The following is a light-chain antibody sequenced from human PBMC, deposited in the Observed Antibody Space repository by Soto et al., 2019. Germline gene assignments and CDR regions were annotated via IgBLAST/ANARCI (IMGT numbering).Light chain of an antibody. CDR1: ESITTN. J-gene: IGKJ1*01. CDR2: GAS. CDR3: QQYNSWPSRT. Sequence: VMTQSPATLSVSPGERATLSCRASESITTNLAWYQQKPGQAPRLLIYGASTRAANIPTRFSGSGSGTEFTLTISRLQSEDFAVYYCQQYNSWPSRTFGQGNKVEIK. V-gene: IGKV3-15*01.